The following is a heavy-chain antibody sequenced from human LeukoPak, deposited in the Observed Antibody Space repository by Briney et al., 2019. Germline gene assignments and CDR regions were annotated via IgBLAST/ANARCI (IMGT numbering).Heavy chain of an antibody. Sequence: PGGSLRLSCAASGFTVSSNYMSWVRQAPGKGLEWVSVIYDNGDAYSADSVKGRFTISRHNSKNTLYLQMNSLRPEDTAVYYCAGGSRRDGYDYWGQETLVTVSS. V-gene: IGHV3-53*04. CDR2: IYDNGDA. CDR1: GFTVSSNY. J-gene: IGHJ4*02. D-gene: IGHD5-24*01. CDR3: AGGSRRDGYDY.